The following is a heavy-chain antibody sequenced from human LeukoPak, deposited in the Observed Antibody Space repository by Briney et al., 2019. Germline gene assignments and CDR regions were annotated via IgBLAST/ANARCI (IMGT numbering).Heavy chain of an antibody. CDR2: IYSGGST. CDR1: GFTVSSNY. CDR3: AGNYYVEYFDI. V-gene: IGHV3-66*02. D-gene: IGHD3-10*02. J-gene: IGHJ3*02. Sequence: PGGSLRLSCAASGFTVSSNYISWVRQAPGKGLEWVSVIYSGGSTYYADSVKGRFTISRDNSKNTLYLQMNSLRAEDTAVYYCAGNYYVEYFDIWGQGTMVTVSS.